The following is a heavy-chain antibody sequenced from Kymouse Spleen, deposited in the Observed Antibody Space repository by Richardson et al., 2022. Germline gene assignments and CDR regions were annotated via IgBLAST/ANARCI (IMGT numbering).Heavy chain of an antibody. Sequence: QVQLVESGGGVVQPGRSLRLSCAASGFTFSSYGMHWVRQAPGKGLEWVAVIWYDGSNKYYADSVKGRFTISRDNSKNTLYLQMNSLRAEDTAVYYCARGYCSSTSCSPFDYWGQGTLVTVSS. CDR1: GFTFSSYG. V-gene: IGHV3-33*01. J-gene: IGHJ4*02. CDR2: IWYDGSNK. D-gene: IGHD2-2*02. CDR3: ARGYCSSTSCSPFDY.